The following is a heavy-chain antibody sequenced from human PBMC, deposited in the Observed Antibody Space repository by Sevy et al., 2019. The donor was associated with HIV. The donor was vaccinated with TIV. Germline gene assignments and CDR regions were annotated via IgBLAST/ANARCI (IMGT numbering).Heavy chain of an antibody. CDR2: ISSSGST. V-gene: IGHV4-4*08. CDR1: GGAMNLYF. Sequence: SETLSLTCTVSGGAMNLYFWSWIRQPPGKGLEWIGYISSSGSTNYNPSLKSRVTISLSTSGNRFSLKLRSMTAADTAVYYCARESIGSTGDFDFWGQGTLVTVSS. CDR3: ARESIGSTGDFDF. J-gene: IGHJ4*02. D-gene: IGHD1-1*01.